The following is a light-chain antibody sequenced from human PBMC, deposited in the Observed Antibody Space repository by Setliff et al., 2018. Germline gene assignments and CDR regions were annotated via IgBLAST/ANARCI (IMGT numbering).Light chain of an antibody. CDR3: LSYTSETTHAL. Sequence: QSALTQPAAVSGSPGQSITISCAGSSSDVGGYNYVSWYQQHPGKAPKLMIYGVTKRPSGVSDRFSGSKSGNTASLTISGLQAEDEADYYCLSYTSETTHALFAGGTKVTVL. CDR1: SSDVGGYNY. CDR2: GVT. J-gene: IGLJ2*01. V-gene: IGLV2-14*03.